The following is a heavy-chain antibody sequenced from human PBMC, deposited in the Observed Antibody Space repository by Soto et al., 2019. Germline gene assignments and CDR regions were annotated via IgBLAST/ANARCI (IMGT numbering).Heavy chain of an antibody. V-gene: IGHV5-51*01. CDR2: IYPGDSYT. CDR1: GYSFTGYW. Sequence: ESLKIGFKGAGYSFTGYWIGWVRQMPGKGLEWMGIIYPGDSYTRYSPSFQGQVTISADKSISTAYLQWSSLKASDTAMYYCAGSRGYSYGTYYYYGMDVWGQGTTVTVSS. J-gene: IGHJ6*02. CDR3: AGSRGYSYGTYYYYGMDV. D-gene: IGHD5-18*01.